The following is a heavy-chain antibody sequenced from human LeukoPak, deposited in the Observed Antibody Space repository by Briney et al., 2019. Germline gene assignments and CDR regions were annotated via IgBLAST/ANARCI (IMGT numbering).Heavy chain of an antibody. CDR1: GFTFSSYA. J-gene: IGHJ4*02. CDR2: ISSSSNYI. CDR3: ARDKRQERWPDY. Sequence: GGSLRLSCAASGFTFSSYAMSWVRQAPGKGLEWVSFISSSSNYIYYADSVKGRFTISRDNAENSVYLQMDSLRAEDTAVYYCARDKRQERWPDYWGQGTLVTVSS. V-gene: IGHV3-21*01. D-gene: IGHD5-24*01.